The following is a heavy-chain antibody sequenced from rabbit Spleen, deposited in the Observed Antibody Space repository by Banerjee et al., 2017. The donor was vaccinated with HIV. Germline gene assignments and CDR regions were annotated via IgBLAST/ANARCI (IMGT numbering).Heavy chain of an antibody. D-gene: IGHD6-1*01. Sequence: QQQLVESGGGLVQPEGSLTLTCTASGIDFSTYGITWVRQAPGKGPEWIGCRYTGNAATYYASWAKGRFTVSKTSSTTVTLQMTSLTAADTATYFCVREAGYGGYGDGNLWGPGTLVTVS. CDR1: GIDFSTYG. CDR2: RYTGNAAT. V-gene: IGHV1S45*01. J-gene: IGHJ4*01. CDR3: VREAGYGGYGDGNL.